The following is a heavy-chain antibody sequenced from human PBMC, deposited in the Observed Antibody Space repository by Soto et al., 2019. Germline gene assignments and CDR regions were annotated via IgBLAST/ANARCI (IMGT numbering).Heavy chain of an antibody. CDR1: GGSISSSNYY. V-gene: IGHV4-39*01. Sequence: PSETLSLTCTVSGGSISSSNYYWGWIRQPPRKGLEWIGSIYYSGSTYYNPSLKSRVSISVDTSMNQFSLKLSSVTAADTAVFYCARHPRYFSYYHYMDVWGKGTTVTVSS. J-gene: IGHJ6*03. CDR3: ARHPRYFSYYHYMDV. CDR2: IYYSGST. D-gene: IGHD3-9*01.